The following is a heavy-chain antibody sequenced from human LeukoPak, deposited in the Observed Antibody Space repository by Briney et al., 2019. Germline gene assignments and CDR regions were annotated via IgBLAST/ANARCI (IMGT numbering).Heavy chain of an antibody. CDR1: GYTFTIYG. J-gene: IGHJ3*01. Sequence: SVKVSSTASGYTFTIYGISWVRQAPGQGLEWMGGIIPMFDTANYAQRFQGRLTITADKSTSTAYMDLSSLTSEATAVDYCARADNWEGAKGDWGQGTMVTVSS. CDR2: IIPMFDTA. V-gene: IGHV1-69*06. D-gene: IGHD3-16*01. CDR3: ARADNWEGAKGD.